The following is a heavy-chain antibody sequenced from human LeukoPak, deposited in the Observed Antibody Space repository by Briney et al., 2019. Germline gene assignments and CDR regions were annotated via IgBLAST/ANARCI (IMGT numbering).Heavy chain of an antibody. CDR2: IFSGGST. Sequence: VWSLTLSCAASGFTRSGNYISWRRQAPRKGLEWVSVIFSGGSTYYADSVKGRFTISRDNSKNTLYLQMNSLRAEDTAVYYCARCKILATRGNAFDIWGQGTMVTVSS. J-gene: IGHJ3*02. V-gene: IGHV3-53*01. CDR3: ARCKILATRGNAFDI. CDR1: GFTRSGNY. D-gene: IGHD3-16*01.